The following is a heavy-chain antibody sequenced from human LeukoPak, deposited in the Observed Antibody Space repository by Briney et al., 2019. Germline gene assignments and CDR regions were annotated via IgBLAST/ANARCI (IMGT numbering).Heavy chain of an antibody. V-gene: IGHV4-34*01. J-gene: IGHJ6*03. CDR3: ARRHRGSSGWPYYYYYYMDV. CDR1: GGSFSGYY. Sequence: SETLSLTCAVYGGSFSGYYWSWIRQPPGKGLEWIGEINHSGSTNYNPSLKSRVTISVDTSKNQFSLKLSSVTAADTAVYYCARRHRGSSGWPYYYYYYMDVWGKGTTVTISS. D-gene: IGHD6-19*01. CDR2: INHSGST.